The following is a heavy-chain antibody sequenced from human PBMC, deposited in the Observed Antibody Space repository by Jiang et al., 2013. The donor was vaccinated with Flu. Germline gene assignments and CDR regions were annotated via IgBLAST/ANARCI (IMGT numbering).Heavy chain of an antibody. Sequence: PGLVKPSETLSLTCTVSGGSISSYFWSWIRQPPGKGLEWIGYIYYSGSTNSGSTNYNPSLKSRVTIAVDTSKNQFSLSLSSVTAADTAVYYCARLKKLGYYGSGSYVDYWGQGTLVTVSS. D-gene: IGHD3-10*01. CDR3: ARLKKLGYYGSGSYVDY. J-gene: IGHJ4*02. CDR1: GGSISSYF. V-gene: IGHV4-59*01. CDR2: IYYSGSTNSGST.